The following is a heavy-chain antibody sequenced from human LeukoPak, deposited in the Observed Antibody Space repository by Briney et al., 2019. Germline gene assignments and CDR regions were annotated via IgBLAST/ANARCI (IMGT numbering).Heavy chain of an antibody. CDR3: ASTRPGSDAFDI. V-gene: IGHV4-34*01. Sequence: PSETLSLTCTISGASISGYYWSWIRQPPGKGLEWIGEINHSGSTNYNPSLKSRVTISVDTSKNQFSLKLSSVTAADTAVYYCASTRPGSDAFDIWGQGTMVTVSS. J-gene: IGHJ3*02. CDR1: GASISGYY. D-gene: IGHD1-14*01. CDR2: INHSGST.